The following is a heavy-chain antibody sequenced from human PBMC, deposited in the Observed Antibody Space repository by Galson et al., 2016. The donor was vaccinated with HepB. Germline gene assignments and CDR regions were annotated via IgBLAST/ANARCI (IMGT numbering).Heavy chain of an antibody. CDR2: TYYRSKWYN. D-gene: IGHD1-26*01. CDR1: GDSVSSNSAT. CDR3: SRGGLSGSLWALDY. J-gene: IGHJ4*02. Sequence: CAISGDSVSSNSATWNWIRQSPSRGLEWLGRTYYRSKWYNDYAVSVKSRITINPDTSKNQFSLQLNSVTPDDTAVYYCSRGGLSGSLWALDYWGQGTLVTVSS. V-gene: IGHV6-1*01.